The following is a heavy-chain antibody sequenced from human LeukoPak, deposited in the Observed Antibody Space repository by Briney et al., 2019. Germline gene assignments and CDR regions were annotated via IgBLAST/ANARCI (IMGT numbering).Heavy chain of an antibody. J-gene: IGHJ3*02. D-gene: IGHD3-10*01. CDR2: INPNSGGT. V-gene: IGHV1-2*02. Sequence: ASVKVSCKASGYTFTGYYMHWVRQAPGQGLEWMGWINPNSGGTNYAQKFQGRVTMTRDTSISTAYMELSRLRSDDTAVYYCARGSTEEVSAFDIWGQGTMVTVSS. CDR3: ARGSTEEVSAFDI. CDR1: GYTFTGYY.